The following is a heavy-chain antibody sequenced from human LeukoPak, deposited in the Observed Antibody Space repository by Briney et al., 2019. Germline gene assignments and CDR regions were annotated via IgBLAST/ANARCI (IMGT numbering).Heavy chain of an antibody. Sequence: SETLSLTCTVSGGSISSYYWSWIRQPPGRGLEWIEYIYYSGSTNYNPSLKSRVTISVDTSKNQFSLKLSSVTAADTAVYYCARTQSTDRDGDYIAFDIWGQGTMVTVSS. J-gene: IGHJ3*02. V-gene: IGHV4-59*01. CDR3: ARTQSTDRDGDYIAFDI. D-gene: IGHD4-17*01. CDR2: IYYSGST. CDR1: GGSISSYY.